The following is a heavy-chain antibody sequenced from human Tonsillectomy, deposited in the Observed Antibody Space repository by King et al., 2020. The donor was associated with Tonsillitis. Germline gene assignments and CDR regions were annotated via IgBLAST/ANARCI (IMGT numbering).Heavy chain of an antibody. J-gene: IGHJ5*02. V-gene: IGHV3-30*04. CDR1: GFTFSTYA. CDR2: ISYDGSNK. CDR3: ARRVVATSLAKDNWIDP. D-gene: IGHD5-12*01. Sequence: VQLVESGGGVVQPGRSLRLSCAASGFTFSTYAMHWVRQAPGKGLEWVAVISYDGSNKYYADSVKGRFTISRDNSKNTLYLQMNTLRAEDTAVYYCARRVVATSLAKDNWIDPWGQGTLVTVSS.